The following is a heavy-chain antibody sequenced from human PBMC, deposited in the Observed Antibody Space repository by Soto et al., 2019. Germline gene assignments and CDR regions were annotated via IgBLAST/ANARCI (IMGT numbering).Heavy chain of an antibody. D-gene: IGHD2-15*01. V-gene: IGHV1-69*12. Sequence: QVQLVQSGAEVKKPGSSVKVSCKASGGTFSSYAISWVRQAPGQGLEWMGGIIPIFGTANYAQKFQGRVTTSGDESPSTAYMELSSLRAEDTAVYYCARGDIVVVVAATPDLFNYYGMDVWGQGTTVTVSS. CDR3: ARGDIVVVVAATPDLFNYYGMDV. CDR2: IIPIFGTA. J-gene: IGHJ6*02. CDR1: GGTFSSYA.